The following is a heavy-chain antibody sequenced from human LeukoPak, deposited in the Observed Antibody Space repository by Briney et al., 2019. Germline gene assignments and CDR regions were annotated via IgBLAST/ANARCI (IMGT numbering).Heavy chain of an antibody. D-gene: IGHD3-10*01. V-gene: IGHV4-59*01. J-gene: IGHJ6*04. CDR3: ARDPGITMVRGVIWSYGMDV. CDR1: GGSISSYH. CDR2: IYCSGST. Sequence: SEILSLTCTVSGGSISSYHWSWIRQPPGKGLEWIGYIYCSGSTNYNPSLKSRVTISVDTSKNQFSLKLSSVTAADTAVYYCARDPGITMVRGVIWSYGMDVWGKGTTVTVSS.